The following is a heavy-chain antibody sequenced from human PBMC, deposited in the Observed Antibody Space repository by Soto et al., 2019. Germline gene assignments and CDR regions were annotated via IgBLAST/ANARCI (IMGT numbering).Heavy chain of an antibody. V-gene: IGHV1-69*01. CDR2: IIPIFGTA. CDR1: GGTFSSYA. D-gene: IGHD2-15*01. CDR3: ARDRVVAALSPETDAFDI. Sequence: QVQLVQSGAEVKKPGSSVKVSCKASGGTFSSYAISWVRQAPGQGLEWMGGIIPIFGTANYAQKFQGRVTITADESTSTAYMELSSLRSEDTAVYYCARDRVVAALSPETDAFDIWGQGTMVTVSS. J-gene: IGHJ3*02.